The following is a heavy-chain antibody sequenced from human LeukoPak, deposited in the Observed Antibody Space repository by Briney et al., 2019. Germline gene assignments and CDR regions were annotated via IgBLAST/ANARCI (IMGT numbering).Heavy chain of an antibody. V-gene: IGHV4-31*03. CDR1: GGSISSGGYY. Sequence: PSETLSLTCTVSGGSISSGGYYWSWIRQHPGKGLEWIGYIYYSGSTYYNPSLKSRVTISVDTSKNQFSLKLSSVTAADTAVYYCARDFRYYDSSADFWGQGTLVTVSS. CDR2: IYYSGST. D-gene: IGHD3-22*01. CDR3: ARDFRYYDSSADF. J-gene: IGHJ4*02.